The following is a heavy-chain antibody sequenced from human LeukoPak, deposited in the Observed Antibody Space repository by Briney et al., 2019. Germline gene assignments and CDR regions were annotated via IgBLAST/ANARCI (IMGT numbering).Heavy chain of an antibody. CDR3: ANSRGIVVVIGPWFDP. Sequence: GGSLRLSCVASGFSFTNYDIHWVRQAPGRGLEWVAVTSLDGSTKLYTDTVRGRFIISRDNSKNTLYLQMDSLRAEDTAVYYCANSRGIVVVIGPWFDPWGQGTLVTVSS. J-gene: IGHJ5*02. CDR2: TSLDGSTK. V-gene: IGHV3-30-3*01. CDR1: GFSFTNYD. D-gene: IGHD3-22*01.